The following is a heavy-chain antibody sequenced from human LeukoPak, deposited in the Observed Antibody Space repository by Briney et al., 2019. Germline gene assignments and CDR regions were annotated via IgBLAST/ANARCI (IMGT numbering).Heavy chain of an antibody. CDR1: GFTFDDYA. D-gene: IGHD3-9*01. J-gene: IGHJ3*02. CDR2: ISWNSGSI. Sequence: PGGSLRLSCAASGFTFDDYAMHWVRQAPGKGLEWVSGISWNSGSIGYADSVKGRFTISRDNAKNSLYLQMNSLRAEDMALYYCAKGGLRYFDDHAFDIWGQGTMVTVSS. CDR3: AKGGLRYFDDHAFDI. V-gene: IGHV3-9*03.